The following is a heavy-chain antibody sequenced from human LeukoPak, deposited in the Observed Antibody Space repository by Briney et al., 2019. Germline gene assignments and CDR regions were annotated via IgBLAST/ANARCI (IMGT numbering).Heavy chain of an antibody. J-gene: IGHJ3*02. CDR2: INTNTGNP. CDR3: ARVAPAGYYYDSSGYYFADAFDI. CDR1: GYTFTSYA. D-gene: IGHD3-22*01. Sequence: ASVKVSCKASGYTFTSYAMNWVRQAPGQGLEWMGWINTNTGNPTYAQGFTGRFVFSLDTSVSTAYLQISSLKAEDTAVYYCARVAPAGYYYDSSGYYFADAFDIWGQGTMVTVSS. V-gene: IGHV7-4-1*02.